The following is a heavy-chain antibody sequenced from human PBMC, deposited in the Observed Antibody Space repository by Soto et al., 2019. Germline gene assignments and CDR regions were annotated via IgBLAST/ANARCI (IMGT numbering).Heavy chain of an antibody. CDR1: GYTFTSYD. D-gene: IGHD6-13*01. Sequence: ASVKVSCKASGYTFTSYDINWVRQAIGQGLEWMGWMNPNSGNTGYAQKFQGRVTMTRNTSISTAYMELSSLRSEDTAVYYCARHIAAAGILAFDIWGQGTMVTVS. CDR3: ARHIAAAGILAFDI. J-gene: IGHJ3*02. CDR2: MNPNSGNT. V-gene: IGHV1-8*01.